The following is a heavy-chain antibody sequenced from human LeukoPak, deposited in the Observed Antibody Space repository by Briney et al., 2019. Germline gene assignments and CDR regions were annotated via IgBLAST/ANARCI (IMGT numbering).Heavy chain of an antibody. CDR3: ARYSGSYPEADY. Sequence: PGGSPRLSCAASGFSFSSYWMAWVRQAPGKGLEWVANIKPDGSEKKYGDSVKGRFTISRDNAKNSVYLQMSSLRAEETAVYYCARYSGSYPEADYWGQGTLVTVSS. CDR2: IKPDGSEK. CDR1: GFSFSSYW. J-gene: IGHJ4*02. D-gene: IGHD1-26*01. V-gene: IGHV3-7*01.